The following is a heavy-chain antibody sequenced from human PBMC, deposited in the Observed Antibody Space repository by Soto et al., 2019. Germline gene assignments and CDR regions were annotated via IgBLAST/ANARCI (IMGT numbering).Heavy chain of an antibody. CDR2: IYWNDDR. V-gene: IGHV2-5*01. J-gene: IGHJ6*02. CDR3: LYRRASWDYHGLDV. CDR1: GFSLTTGGVG. Sequence: SGPTLVNPTQTLTLTCTFSGFSLTTGGVGVGWIRQPPGRSLEWLAVIYWNDDRRRSPSLENRLTITKDTSKNQVVLTMTNMDPVDTATYYCLYRRASWDYHGLDVWGQGTPVTVYS. D-gene: IGHD2-21*01.